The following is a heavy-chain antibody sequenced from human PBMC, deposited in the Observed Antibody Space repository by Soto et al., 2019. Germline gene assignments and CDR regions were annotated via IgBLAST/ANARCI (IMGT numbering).Heavy chain of an antibody. CDR1: GFTFSRYA. Sequence: PGGSLRLSCAASGFTFSRYAMSWVRQAPGKGLEWVSAISASAGSTNYADSVKGRCTISRDNSKNAVYLQMNSLRAEDTAVYYCAQGSRGVLRFLEFDYWGQGTLVTVSS. V-gene: IGHV3-23*01. CDR2: ISASAGST. D-gene: IGHD3-3*01. CDR3: AQGSRGVLRFLEFDY. J-gene: IGHJ4*02.